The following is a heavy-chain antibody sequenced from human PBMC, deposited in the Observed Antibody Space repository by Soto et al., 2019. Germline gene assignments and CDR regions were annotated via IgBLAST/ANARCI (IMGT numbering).Heavy chain of an antibody. V-gene: IGHV4-31*01. CDR1: GDSISSGGYY. CDR3: AGEWIPLWFDY. CDR2: IYDSGTT. J-gene: IGHJ4*02. Sequence: QVQLQESGPGLVKPSQTLSLTCTVSGDSISSGGYYWTWIRQHPGKGLEWIGNIYDSGTTYYNPSXKXPVTITPEPAKNQFSLKLSSVTAADTAVYYCAGEWIPLWFDYWGQGTLVTVSS. D-gene: IGHD5-18*01.